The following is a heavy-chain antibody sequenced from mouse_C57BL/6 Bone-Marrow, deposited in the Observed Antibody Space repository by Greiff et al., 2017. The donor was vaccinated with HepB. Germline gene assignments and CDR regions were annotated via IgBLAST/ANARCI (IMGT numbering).Heavy chain of an antibody. J-gene: IGHJ1*03. CDR1: GYTFTDYN. D-gene: IGHD1-1*01. V-gene: IGHV1-18*01. CDR3: AGGGAYYYGSRWYFDV. Sequence: VQLQQSGPELVKPGASVKIPCKASGYTFTDYNMDWVKQSHGKSLEWIGDINPNNGGTIYNQKFKGKATLTVDKSSSTAYMELRSLTSEDTAVYYCAGGGAYYYGSRWYFDVWGTGTTVTVSS. CDR2: INPNNGGT.